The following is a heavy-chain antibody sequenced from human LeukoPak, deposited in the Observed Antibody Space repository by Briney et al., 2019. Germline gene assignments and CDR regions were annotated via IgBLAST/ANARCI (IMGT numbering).Heavy chain of an antibody. V-gene: IGHV4-34*01. Sequence: SETLSLTCAVYGGSFSGYYWSWIRQPPGKGLEWIGEINHSGSTNYNPSLKSRVTISVDTSKNQFSLKLSSVTAADTAVYYCARGGRIVVVPAAIGAYNWFDPWGQGTLVTVSS. CDR3: ARGGRIVVVPAAIGAYNWFDP. J-gene: IGHJ5*02. D-gene: IGHD2-2*02. CDR1: GGSFSGYY. CDR2: INHSGST.